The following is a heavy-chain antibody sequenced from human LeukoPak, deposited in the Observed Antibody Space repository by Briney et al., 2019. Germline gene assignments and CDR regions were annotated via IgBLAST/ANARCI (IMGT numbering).Heavy chain of an antibody. D-gene: IGHD6-6*01. CDR1: GYTFTGYY. Sequence: ASVKVSCKASGYTFTGYYMHWVRQAPGQGLEWMGWINPNSGGTNYAQKFQGRVTMTRDTSISTAYMELSRLRSDDTAVYYCARDTWGGSSAAGAFDIWGQGTMVTVSS. CDR2: INPNSGGT. J-gene: IGHJ3*02. V-gene: IGHV1-2*02. CDR3: ARDTWGGSSAAGAFDI.